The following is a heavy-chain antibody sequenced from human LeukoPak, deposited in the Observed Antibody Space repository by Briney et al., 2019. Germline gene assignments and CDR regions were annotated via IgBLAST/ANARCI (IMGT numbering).Heavy chain of an antibody. CDR3: AKLAKGDDAFDI. D-gene: IGHD3-16*01. V-gene: IGHV3-33*06. CDR1: GFTFSSYG. J-gene: IGHJ3*02. Sequence: GRSLRLSCAASGFTFSSYGMHWVRQAPGKGLEWVAVIWYDGSNKYYADSVKGRFTISRDNSKNSLYLQMNSLRAEDTAAYYCAKLAKGDDAFDIWGQGTMVTVSS. CDR2: IWYDGSNK.